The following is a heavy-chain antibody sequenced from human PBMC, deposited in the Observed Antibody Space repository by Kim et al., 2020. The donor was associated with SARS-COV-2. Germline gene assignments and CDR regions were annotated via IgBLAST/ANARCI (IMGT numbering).Heavy chain of an antibody. Sequence: ADSLKGRFTISRDNSRKTIYLQMSSLRVEDTAEYYCARDMRGYNRPIDTWGRRTLVTVSS. CDR3: ARDMRGYNRPIDT. V-gene: IGHV3-23*01. J-gene: IGHJ5*02. D-gene: IGHD3-22*01.